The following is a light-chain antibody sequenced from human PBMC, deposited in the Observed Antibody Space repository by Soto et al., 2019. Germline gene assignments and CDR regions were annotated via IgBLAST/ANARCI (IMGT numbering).Light chain of an antibody. CDR1: QSVSSSY. CDR2: GAS. CDR3: QQDGSSPLT. J-gene: IGKJ1*01. Sequence: EIVLTQSPGTLSLSPGERATLSCRASQSVSSSYLAWYQQKPGQAPRLLIYGASSRATGIPDRFSGSGSGTDFTLTISRLEPEDFAVYYCQQDGSSPLTCGQGTKVEIK. V-gene: IGKV3-20*01.